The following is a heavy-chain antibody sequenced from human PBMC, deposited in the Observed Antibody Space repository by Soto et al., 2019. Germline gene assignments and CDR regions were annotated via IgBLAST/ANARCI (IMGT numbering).Heavy chain of an antibody. CDR3: AKGGGYCSSTSCYNY. Sequence: EVQLLESGGGLVQPGGSLRLSCAASGFTFSSYAMSWVRQAPGKGLEWVSAISGSGGSTYYADSVKGRFTISRDNSKNTRYLQMNSLRAEDTAVYYCAKGGGYCSSTSCYNYWGQGTLVTVSS. CDR2: ISGSGGST. D-gene: IGHD2-2*02. CDR1: GFTFSSYA. V-gene: IGHV3-23*01. J-gene: IGHJ4*02.